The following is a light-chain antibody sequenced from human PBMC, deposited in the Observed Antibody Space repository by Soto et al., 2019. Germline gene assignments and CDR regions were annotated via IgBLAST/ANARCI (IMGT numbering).Light chain of an antibody. Sequence: EIVMTQSPDSLSLSLGERATFNCKSSQSVLDTSNKANYLAWYQQKPGQSPKLLIYWGSTRQSGVPDRFSGTGSGKDFTLTIASLQAEDVAVYYCQQFFRIPLTFGGGTKVEIK. CDR3: QQFFRIPLT. CDR1: QSVLDTSNKANY. V-gene: IGKV4-1*01. CDR2: WGS. J-gene: IGKJ4*01.